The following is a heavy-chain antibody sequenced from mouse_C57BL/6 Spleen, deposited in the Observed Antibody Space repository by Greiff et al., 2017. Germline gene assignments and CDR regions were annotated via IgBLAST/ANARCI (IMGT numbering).Heavy chain of an antibody. Sequence: QVQLKESGAELVRPGASVTLSCKASGYTFTDYEMHWVKQTPVHGLEWIGAIDPETGGTAYNQKFKGKAILTADKSSSTAYMELRSLTSEDSAVYYCTRLDYDDGTQIRFAYWGQGTLVTVSA. CDR2: IDPETGGT. CDR3: TRLDYDDGTQIRFAY. J-gene: IGHJ3*01. D-gene: IGHD2-4*01. CDR1: GYTFTDYE. V-gene: IGHV1-15*01.